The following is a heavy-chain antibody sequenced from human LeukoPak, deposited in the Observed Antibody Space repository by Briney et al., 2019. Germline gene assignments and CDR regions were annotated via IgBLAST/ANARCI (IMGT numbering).Heavy chain of an antibody. D-gene: IGHD2-2*01. V-gene: IGHV4-4*02. CDR1: GGSISSSNW. CDR3: AKVGKGQLLEAFDI. Sequence: SETLSLTCAVSGGSISSSNWWSWVRQPPGKGLEWIGEIYHSGSTNYNPSLKSRVTISVDKSKNQFSLKLSSVTAADTAVYYCAKVGKGQLLEAFDIWGQWTMVTVSP. J-gene: IGHJ3*02. CDR2: IYHSGST.